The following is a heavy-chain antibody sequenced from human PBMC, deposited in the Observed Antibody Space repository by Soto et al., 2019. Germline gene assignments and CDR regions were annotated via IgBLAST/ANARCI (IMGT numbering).Heavy chain of an antibody. CDR2: MHASGGT. CDR1: GAPISSNDYF. D-gene: IGHD2-15*01. CDR3: AAIVVGATRHSDVDH. J-gene: IGHJ4*02. V-gene: IGHV4-39*01. Sequence: SETLSLTCIVSGAPISSNDYFWAWIRQPPGRGLEFIASMHASGGTYHASSLKSRATMSLDTSKDQFSLKLQSVTAADTGTYYCAAIVVGATRHSDVDHWGQGTLVTVSS.